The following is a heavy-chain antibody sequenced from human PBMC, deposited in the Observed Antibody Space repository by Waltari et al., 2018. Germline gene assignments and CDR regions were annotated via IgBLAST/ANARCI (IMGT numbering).Heavy chain of an antibody. D-gene: IGHD3-16*01. J-gene: IGHJ3*02. Sequence: EVQLVESGGGLVKRGGSLRLSCAASGFTFSTYIIIWVRQAPGTGLEWVSSISSTSSYIYYADSVKGRFTISRDNANNSLYLQMSSLRAEDTAIYYCARDSARNYDYISGGHAFDIWGQGTMITVSS. V-gene: IGHV3-21*02. CDR2: ISSTSSYI. CDR3: ARDSARNYDYISGGHAFDI. CDR1: GFTFSTYI.